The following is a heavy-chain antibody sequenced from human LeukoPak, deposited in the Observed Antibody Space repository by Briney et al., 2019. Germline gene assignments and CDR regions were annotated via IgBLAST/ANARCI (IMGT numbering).Heavy chain of an antibody. Sequence: ASVKVSCKASGYTFTGYYMHWVRQAPGQGLEWMGWINPNSGGTNYAQKFQGRVTMTRDTSINTAYMELNRLRSDDTAVYYCARGEGYSSTRCYYYYYMDVWGKGTTVTVSS. CDR1: GYTFTGYY. CDR2: INPNSGGT. CDR3: ARGEGYSSTRCYYYYYMDV. D-gene: IGHD2-2*01. V-gene: IGHV1-2*02. J-gene: IGHJ6*03.